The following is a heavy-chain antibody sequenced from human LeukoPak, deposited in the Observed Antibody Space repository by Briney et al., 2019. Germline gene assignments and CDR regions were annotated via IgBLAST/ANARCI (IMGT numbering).Heavy chain of an antibody. CDR2: ISSSSSYI. V-gene: IGHV3-21*01. CDR1: GFTFSSYS. CDR3: ARLYSSRWYSTYDI. D-gene: IGHD6-13*01. Sequence: GGSLRLSCAASGFTFSSYSMNWVHQAPGKGLKWVSSISSSSSYIYYADSVKGRFTISRDNAKNSLYLQMNSLRAEDTAVYYCARLYSSRWYSTYDIWGQGTMVTVSS. J-gene: IGHJ3*02.